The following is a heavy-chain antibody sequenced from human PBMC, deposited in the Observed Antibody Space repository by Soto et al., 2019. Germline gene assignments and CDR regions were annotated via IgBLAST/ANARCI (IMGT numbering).Heavy chain of an antibody. Sequence: QVQLVESGGGVVQPGRSLRLSCAASGFTFSNYGMHWVRQAPGKGLEWVAIIWYDGSNKYFADSVKGRFTISRDNSKNTLFLQMNSLRAEDTALYYWARGGVYDSSAYYYGNFAFDIWGQGTMVTVSS. CDR1: GFTFSNYG. CDR2: IWYDGSNK. J-gene: IGHJ3*02. CDR3: ARGGVYDSSAYYYGNFAFDI. D-gene: IGHD3-22*01. V-gene: IGHV3-33*01.